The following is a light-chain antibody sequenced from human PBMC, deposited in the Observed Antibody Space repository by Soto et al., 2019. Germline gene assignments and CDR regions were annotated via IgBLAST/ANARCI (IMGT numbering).Light chain of an antibody. Sequence: QSVLTQPPSVSGAPGQRVTISCTGSSSNIGANCDVHWYQQLPGTAPKLLIYGNSNRPSGVPDRFSGSKSGTSASLAITGLQAEDEADYYCQSYDSSLSGWVFGGGTKLTVL. V-gene: IGLV1-40*01. J-gene: IGLJ3*02. CDR1: SSNIGANCD. CDR2: GNS. CDR3: QSYDSSLSGWV.